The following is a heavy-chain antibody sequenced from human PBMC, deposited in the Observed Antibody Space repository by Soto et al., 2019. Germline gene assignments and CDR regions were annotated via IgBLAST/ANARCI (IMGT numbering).Heavy chain of an antibody. CDR1: GFTFSSNA. Sequence: PGGSLRLSCAASGFTFSSNAMTWVRQAPGKGLEWVSGISGSGGSTYNADSVKGRFIISRDNSKNTLFLQMNSLRAKDTAVYYCAKIQSGPVYYYGMDVWGQGTTVTVSS. V-gene: IGHV3-23*01. J-gene: IGHJ6*02. CDR3: AKIQSGPVYYYGMDV. CDR2: ISGSGGST.